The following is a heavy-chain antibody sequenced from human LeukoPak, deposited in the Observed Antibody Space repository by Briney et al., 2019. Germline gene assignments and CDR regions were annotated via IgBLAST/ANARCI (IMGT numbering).Heavy chain of an antibody. Sequence: SETLSLTCTVSGGSISSGSYYWSWIRQPAGKGLEWIGRIYTSGSTNYNPSLKNRATISVDTSKNQFSLKLSSVTAADTAVYYCARGVLWFGELSGFDYWGQGTLVTVSS. J-gene: IGHJ4*02. CDR1: GGSISSGSYY. D-gene: IGHD3-10*01. V-gene: IGHV4-61*02. CDR2: IYTSGST. CDR3: ARGVLWFGELSGFDY.